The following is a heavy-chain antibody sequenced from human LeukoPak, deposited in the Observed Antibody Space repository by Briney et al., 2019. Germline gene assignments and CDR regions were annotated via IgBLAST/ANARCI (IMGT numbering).Heavy chain of an antibody. Sequence: SDPLPLTCTFSGAPMGNYYGTGLRNPPGKDREWLGYTYYMGTTNYTPSIKSRVTISVDTSKNQFSLKLSSVTAADTAVYYCARLRDYGSGTYYNDYWGQGTLVTVSS. CDR1: GAPMGNYY. V-gene: IGHV4-59*08. J-gene: IGHJ4*02. CDR2: TYYMGTT. D-gene: IGHD3-10*01. CDR3: ARLRDYGSGTYYNDY.